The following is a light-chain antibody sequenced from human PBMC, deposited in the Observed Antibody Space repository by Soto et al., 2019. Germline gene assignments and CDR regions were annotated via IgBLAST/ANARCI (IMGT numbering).Light chain of an antibody. J-gene: IGKJ1*01. Sequence: DIQITQSPSSLSAYVGYRVTITFRSSQSISSYLNWYQQKPGKAPKLLIYAASSLQSGVPSRFSGSGSGTDFTLTISSLQPEDFATYSCKQSYSTPWTFGQGTKVDIK. CDR3: KQSYSTPWT. CDR2: AAS. CDR1: QSISSY. V-gene: IGKV1-39*01.